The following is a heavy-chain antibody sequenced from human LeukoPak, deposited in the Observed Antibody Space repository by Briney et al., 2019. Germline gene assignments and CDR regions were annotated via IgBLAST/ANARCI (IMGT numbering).Heavy chain of an antibody. CDR3: AKGRSIVVVVAAPIDY. D-gene: IGHD2-15*01. CDR1: GFTFSSYA. V-gene: IGHV3-23*01. Sequence: GGSLRLSCAASGFTFSSYAMSWVRQAPGKGLEWVSAISGSGGSTYYADSVKGRFTISRDNSKNTLYLQMNSLRAEDTAVYYCAKGRSIVVVVAAPIDYWGQGTLVTVSS. J-gene: IGHJ4*02. CDR2: ISGSGGST.